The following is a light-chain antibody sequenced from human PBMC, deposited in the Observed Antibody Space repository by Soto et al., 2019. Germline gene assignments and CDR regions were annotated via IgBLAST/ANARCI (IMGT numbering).Light chain of an antibody. CDR3: PQYNNWPPWT. CDR2: GAS. CDR1: QSVSSN. J-gene: IGKJ1*01. V-gene: IGKV3-15*01. Sequence: EIVMTQSPATLSVSPGERATLSCRASQSVSSNLAWYQQKPGQAPRLLIYGASTRATAIPARFSGSGSGTEFTPTISRLLSEDFAVYYCPQYNNWPPWTFGQGTKVDIK.